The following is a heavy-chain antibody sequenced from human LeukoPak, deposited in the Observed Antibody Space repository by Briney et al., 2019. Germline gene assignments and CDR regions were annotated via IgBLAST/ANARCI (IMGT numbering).Heavy chain of an antibody. J-gene: IGHJ2*01. CDR2: IYTSGST. CDR3: ARRPRSSSWHPAANWYFDL. D-gene: IGHD6-13*01. Sequence: PSETLSLTCTVSGGSISSYYWSWIRQPAGKGLGWIGRIYTSGSTNYNPSLKSRVTMSVDTSKNQFSLKLSSVTAADTAVYYCARRPRSSSWHPAANWYFDLWGRGTLVTVSS. CDR1: GGSISSYY. V-gene: IGHV4-4*07.